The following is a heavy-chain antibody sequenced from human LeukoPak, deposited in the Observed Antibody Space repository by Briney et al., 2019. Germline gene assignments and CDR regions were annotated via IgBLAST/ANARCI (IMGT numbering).Heavy chain of an antibody. CDR3: AREKGNWFDP. CDR1: GDSISSGSYY. Sequence: PSQTLSLTCTVSGDSISSGSYYWSWIRQHPGKGLEWIGYIYYSGSTYYNPSPKSRVTISVDTSKNRFSLKLYSVTAADTAVYYCAREKGNWFDPWGQGTLVTVSS. CDR2: IYYSGST. V-gene: IGHV4-31*03. J-gene: IGHJ5*02.